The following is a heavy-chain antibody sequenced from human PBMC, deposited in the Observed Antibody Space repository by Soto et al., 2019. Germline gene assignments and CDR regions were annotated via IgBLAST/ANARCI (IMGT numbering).Heavy chain of an antibody. CDR3: ATARRGTVSLLAD. CDR2: LNPYNGAT. D-gene: IGHD4-4*01. Sequence: QVQLVQSGAEVKKTGASVKVSCKASGYPFSENHIHWVRQAPGQGLEWIGWLNPYNGATNYAPKFQGRVTMTRDTSTSTSYMELSGLKSDDTADYYCATARRGTVSLLADWGQGTLVAVS. J-gene: IGHJ4*01. V-gene: IGHV1-2*02. CDR1: GYPFSENH.